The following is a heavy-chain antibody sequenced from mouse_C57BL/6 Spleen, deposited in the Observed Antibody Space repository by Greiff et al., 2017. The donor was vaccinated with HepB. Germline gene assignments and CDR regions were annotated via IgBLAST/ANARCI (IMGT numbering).Heavy chain of an antibody. Sequence: EVKLMESGGGLVKPGGSLKLSCAASGFTFSDYGMHWVRQAPEKGLEWVAYISSGSSTIYYADTVKGRFTISRDNAKNTLFLQMTSLRSEDTAMYYCARFYGVGAMDYWGQGTSVTVSS. CDR2: ISSGSSTI. D-gene: IGHD1-1*01. V-gene: IGHV5-17*01. CDR3: ARFYGVGAMDY. CDR1: GFTFSDYG. J-gene: IGHJ4*01.